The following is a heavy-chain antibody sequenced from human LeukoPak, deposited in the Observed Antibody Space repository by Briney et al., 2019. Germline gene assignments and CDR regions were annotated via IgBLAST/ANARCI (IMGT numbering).Heavy chain of an antibody. CDR1: GYSISSGYY. D-gene: IGHD3-3*01. V-gene: IGHV4-38-2*01. CDR3: ASNYDFWSGHLYYFDY. Sequence: PSETLSLTCAVSGYSISSGYYWGWIRQPPGEGLEWIGIIYHSGSTYYNPSLKSRVTISVDTSKNPFSLKLSSVTATDAAVYYCASNYDFWSGHLYYFDYWGQGTLVTVSS. J-gene: IGHJ4*02. CDR2: IYHSGST.